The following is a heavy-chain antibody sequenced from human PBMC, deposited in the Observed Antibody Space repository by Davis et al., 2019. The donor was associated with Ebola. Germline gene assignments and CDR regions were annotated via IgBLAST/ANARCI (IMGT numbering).Heavy chain of an antibody. D-gene: IGHD5-18*01. J-gene: IGHJ4*01. Sequence: PSETLSLTCTVSGGSISSYYWSWIRQPPGKGLEWIWYINYSGSTNYNPSLKSRVTISVDTSKNQFSLKLSSVTAADTAVYYCARGTLAGTARVTGRFYFDYWGRGTLVTVSS. CDR3: ARGTLAGTARVTGRFYFDY. CDR1: GGSISSYY. V-gene: IGHV4-59*01. CDR2: INYSGST.